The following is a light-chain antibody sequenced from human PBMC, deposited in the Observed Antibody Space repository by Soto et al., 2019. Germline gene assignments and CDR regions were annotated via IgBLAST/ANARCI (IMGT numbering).Light chain of an antibody. Sequence: QSVLTQPPSASGSPGQSVTISCTGTSSDVGGYNYVSWYQQHPGKAPKLMIYEVSKRPSGVPDRFSGSKSGNTASLTVSGLQAEDEADYYCSSYAGXNNLGVFGTGTKVPS. J-gene: IGLJ1*01. V-gene: IGLV2-8*01. CDR1: SSDVGGYNY. CDR2: EVS. CDR3: SSYAGXNNLGV.